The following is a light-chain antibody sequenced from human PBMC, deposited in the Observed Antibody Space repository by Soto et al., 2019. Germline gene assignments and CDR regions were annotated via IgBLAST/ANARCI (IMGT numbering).Light chain of an antibody. Sequence: EIVMTQSPGTLSALPGQSATLPCRASQSVGNNLAWYQQKPGQAPRLLIYGASTRATGIPVRFSGSGSGTEFTLTISSLQSDDFAVYYCQQYNQWSPITFGQGTRLE. CDR1: QSVGNN. J-gene: IGKJ5*01. V-gene: IGKV3-15*01. CDR3: QQYNQWSPIT. CDR2: GAS.